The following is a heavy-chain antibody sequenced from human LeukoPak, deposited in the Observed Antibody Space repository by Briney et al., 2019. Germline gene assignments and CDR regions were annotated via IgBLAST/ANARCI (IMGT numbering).Heavy chain of an antibody. V-gene: IGHV3-48*03. CDR1: KFTFSSYE. Sequence: GGSLRLSCEASKFTFSSYEMNWVRQAPGKGLEWVSYISGGGETTYYAESVKGRFTISRDNAKSFLYLQLSGLRAEDMAVYYCARSGSFFDYWGQGTLVTVSP. CDR2: ISGGGETT. J-gene: IGHJ4*02. D-gene: IGHD1-26*01. CDR3: ARSGSFFDY.